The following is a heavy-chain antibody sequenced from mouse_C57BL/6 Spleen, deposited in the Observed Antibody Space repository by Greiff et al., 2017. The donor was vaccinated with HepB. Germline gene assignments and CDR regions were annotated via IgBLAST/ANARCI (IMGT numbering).Heavy chain of an antibody. D-gene: IGHD2-5*01. Sequence: EVQGVESGGGLVKPGGSLKLSCAASGFTFSSYAMSWVRQTPEKRLEGVATISDGGSYTYYPDNVKGRFTISRDNAKNNLYLQMSHLKSEDTAMYYCARGVTTYYYFDYWGQGTTLTVSS. CDR3: ARGVTTYYYFDY. CDR1: GFTFSSYA. CDR2: ISDGGSYT. J-gene: IGHJ2*01. V-gene: IGHV5-4*01.